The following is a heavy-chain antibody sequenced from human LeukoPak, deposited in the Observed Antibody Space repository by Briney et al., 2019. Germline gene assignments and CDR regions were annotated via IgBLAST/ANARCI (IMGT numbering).Heavy chain of an antibody. CDR1: GFTFSSYW. D-gene: IGHD3-22*01. CDR3: ARVLKMRYDSSYYFDY. Sequence: PGGSLRLSCAASGFTFSSYWMSWVRQAPGKGLEWVANIKQDGSEKYYVDSVKGRFTISRDNAKNSLYLQMNSLRAEDTAVYYCARVLKMRYDSSYYFDYWGQGTLVTVSS. V-gene: IGHV3-7*01. CDR2: IKQDGSEK. J-gene: IGHJ4*02.